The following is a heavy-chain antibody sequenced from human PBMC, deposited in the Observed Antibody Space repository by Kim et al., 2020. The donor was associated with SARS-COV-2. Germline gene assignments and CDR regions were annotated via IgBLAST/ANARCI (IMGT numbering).Heavy chain of an antibody. V-gene: IGHV4-59*08. J-gene: IGHJ4*02. D-gene: IGHD3-10*01. CDR1: GGSISSYY. CDR2: IYYSGST. CDR3: ARRNYGSGSYYIDY. Sequence: SETLSLTCTVSGGSISSYYWSWIRQPPGKGLEWIGYIYYSGSTNYNPSLKSRVTISVDTSKNQFSLKLSSVTAADTAVYYCARRNYGSGSYYIDYWGQGTLVTVSS.